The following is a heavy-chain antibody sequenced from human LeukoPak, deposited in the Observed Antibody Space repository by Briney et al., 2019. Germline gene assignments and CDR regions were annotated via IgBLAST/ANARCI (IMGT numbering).Heavy chain of an antibody. J-gene: IGHJ4*02. D-gene: IGHD6-19*01. CDR3: ARDLISSSSGWYGGFDY. CDR1: GFTVSSNY. CDR2: IYSGGST. Sequence: GGSLRLSCAASGFTVSSNYMSWVRQAPGKGLEWVSVIYSGGSTYYADSVKGRFTISRDNSKNTLYLQMNGLRAEDTAVYYCARDLISSSSGWYGGFDYWGQGTLVTVSS. V-gene: IGHV3-53*01.